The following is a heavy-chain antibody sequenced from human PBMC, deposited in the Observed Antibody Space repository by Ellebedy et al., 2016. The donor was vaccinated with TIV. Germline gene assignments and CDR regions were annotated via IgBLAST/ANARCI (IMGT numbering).Heavy chain of an antibody. Sequence: MPGGSLRLSCGVYGGSFSGYFWSWIRQPPGKGLEWIGDINPSGTTNYNPSLKSRITMSVDTPKNQFSRRLTSVTAADTAVYYCARARGQYLYGSGSYFTNWGQGEMVTVSS. J-gene: IGHJ4*02. CDR1: GGSFSGYF. D-gene: IGHD3-10*01. V-gene: IGHV4-34*01. CDR3: ARARGQYLYGSGSYFTN. CDR2: INPSGTT.